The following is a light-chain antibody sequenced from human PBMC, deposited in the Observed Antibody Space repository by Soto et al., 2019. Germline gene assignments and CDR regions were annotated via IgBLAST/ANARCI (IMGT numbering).Light chain of an antibody. Sequence: QSVLTQPASLSACSEQSITIACTNTSGHVGSYRHVSWYQQHPGKAPRLIIYEGSKRPSGVSHRFSASRSDKTASLTISGLQAEDEAAYYCCSYALSSSYVFGTGTKVTVL. CDR3: CSYALSSSYV. J-gene: IGLJ1*01. CDR1: SGHVGSYRH. V-gene: IGLV2-23*01. CDR2: EGS.